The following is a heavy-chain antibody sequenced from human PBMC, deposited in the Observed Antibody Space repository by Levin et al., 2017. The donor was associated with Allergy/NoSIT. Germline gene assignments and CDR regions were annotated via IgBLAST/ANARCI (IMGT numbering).Heavy chain of an antibody. CDR1: GGSISSGGYY. CDR3: ARWGGGDNYGDYYYYYMDV. V-gene: IGHV4-31*03. J-gene: IGHJ6*03. D-gene: IGHD4-17*01. Sequence: SETLSLTCTVSGGSISSGGYYWSWIRQHPGKGLEWIGYIYYSGSTYYNPSLKSRVTISVDTSKNQFSLKLSSVTAADTAVYYCARWGGGDNYGDYYYYYMDVWGKGTTVTVSS. CDR2: IYYSGST.